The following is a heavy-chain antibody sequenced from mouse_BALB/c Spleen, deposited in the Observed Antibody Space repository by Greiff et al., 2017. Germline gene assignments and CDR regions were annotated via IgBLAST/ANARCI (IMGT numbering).Heavy chain of an antibody. Sequence: QVQLKQSGAELAKPGASVKMSCKASGYTFTSYWMHWVKQRPGQGLEWIGYINPSTGYTEYNQKFKDKATLTADKSSSTAYMQLSSLTSEDSAVYYCAREDYRYEAWFAYWGQGTLVTVSA. CDR2: INPSTGYT. V-gene: IGHV1-7*01. J-gene: IGHJ3*01. D-gene: IGHD2-14*01. CDR1: GYTFTSYW. CDR3: AREDYRYEAWFAY.